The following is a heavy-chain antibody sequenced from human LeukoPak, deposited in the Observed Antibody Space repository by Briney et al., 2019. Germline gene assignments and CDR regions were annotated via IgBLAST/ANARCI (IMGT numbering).Heavy chain of an antibody. V-gene: IGHV4-30-4*01. CDR3: ARDSGLWFGELYCYYGMDV. D-gene: IGHD3-10*01. J-gene: IGHJ6*04. CDR2: IYYRGST. Sequence: PSETLSLTCTVSGGSISSGDYYWSWIRQPPGKGLEWIGYIYYRGSTYYNPSLKSRVTISVDTSKNQFSLKLSSVTAADTAVYYCARDSGLWFGELYCYYGMDVWGKGTTVTVSS. CDR1: GGSISSGDYY.